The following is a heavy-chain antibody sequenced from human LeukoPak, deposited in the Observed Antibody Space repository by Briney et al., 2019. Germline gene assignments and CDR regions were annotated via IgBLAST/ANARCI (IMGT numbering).Heavy chain of an antibody. J-gene: IGHJ1*01. Sequence: GGSLRLSCAASRFTFSRYWMSWVRQAPGKGLEWVANIKQDGSEKYYVDSVKGRFTISRDNAKNSLYLQMNSLRAEDTAVYYCARDYSSSWYRTEYFQHWGQGTLVTVSS. CDR3: ARDYSSSWYRTEYFQH. D-gene: IGHD6-13*01. CDR2: IKQDGSEK. V-gene: IGHV3-7*01. CDR1: RFTFSRYW.